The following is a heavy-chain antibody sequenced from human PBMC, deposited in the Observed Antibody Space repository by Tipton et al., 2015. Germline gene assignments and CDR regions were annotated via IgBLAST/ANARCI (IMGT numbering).Heavy chain of an antibody. V-gene: IGHV3-48*03. CDR2: ISGDSNTN. D-gene: IGHD2-15*01. Sequence: SLRLSCTASGFTFSSYDMHWVRQAPGKGLEWVSFISGDSNTNKQADSVQGRFTISRDNAKNSLYLLMNNLRAEDTAVYYCSRGGYLGTKNWLDPWGQGTLAIVSPGDHSYCYGMDVWGQGTAVTVSS. CDR3: SRGGYLGTKNWLDPWGQGTLAIVSPGDHSYCYGMDV. J-gene: IGHJ6*02. CDR1: GFTFSSYD.